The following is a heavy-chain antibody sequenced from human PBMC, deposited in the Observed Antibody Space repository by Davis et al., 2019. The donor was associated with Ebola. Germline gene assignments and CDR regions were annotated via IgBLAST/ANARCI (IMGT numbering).Heavy chain of an antibody. J-gene: IGHJ5*02. CDR3: ARGGTFQNWFDP. D-gene: IGHD2/OR15-2a*01. Sequence: MPSETLSLTCAVSGGSISSSNWWSWVRQPPGKGLEWIGEINHSGSTNYNPSLKSRVTISVDASKNQFSLKLSSVTAADTAVYYCARGGTFQNWFDPWGQGTLVTVSS. CDR1: GGSISSSNW. V-gene: IGHV4-4*02. CDR2: INHSGST.